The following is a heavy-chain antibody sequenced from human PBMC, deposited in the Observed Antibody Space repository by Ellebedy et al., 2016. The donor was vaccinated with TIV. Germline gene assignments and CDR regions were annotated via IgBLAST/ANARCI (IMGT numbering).Heavy chain of an antibody. CDR1: GFTFSSYA. Sequence: GGSLRLXXAASGFTFSSYAMSWVRQAPGKGLEWVSTISGSGGSTYYADSVKGRFTISRDNSKNTLYLQMNSLTAEDTAVYYCAKDLWFGELFYNWFDPWGQGTLVTVSS. CDR2: ISGSGGST. V-gene: IGHV3-23*01. CDR3: AKDLWFGELFYNWFDP. J-gene: IGHJ5*02. D-gene: IGHD3-10*01.